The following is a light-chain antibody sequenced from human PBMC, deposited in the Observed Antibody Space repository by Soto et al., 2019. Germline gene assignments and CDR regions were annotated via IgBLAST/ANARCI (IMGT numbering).Light chain of an antibody. Sequence: DIVMTQSPLSLPVTPGEPASISCKSSQSLLHSNGHNYLAWYLQRPGQSPQLLIYWGSNRASGVPDRFNGSGSGTDFTLKISRVEAVDVGVYYCMQALQTAFTFGPGTKVDIK. CDR1: QSLLHSNGHNY. CDR3: MQALQTAFT. J-gene: IGKJ3*01. CDR2: WGS. V-gene: IGKV2-28*01.